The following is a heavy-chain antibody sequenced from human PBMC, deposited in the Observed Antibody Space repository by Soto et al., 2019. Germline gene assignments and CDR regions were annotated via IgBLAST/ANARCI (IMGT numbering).Heavy chain of an antibody. D-gene: IGHD2-2*01. CDR3: ATKPPYSTVCYYFDY. V-gene: IGHV4-59*13. CDR2: IYRSRST. J-gene: IGHJ4*02. Sequence: PSKTLSLTCTVSGRPISSYYWIWIRQPPGKAVEWSEYIYRSRSTNYNPYFKRRVTISVNTSKNQLTLNLGAVTAADAVVYYCATKPPYSTVCYYFDYWGQGALVSVFS. CDR1: GRPISSYY.